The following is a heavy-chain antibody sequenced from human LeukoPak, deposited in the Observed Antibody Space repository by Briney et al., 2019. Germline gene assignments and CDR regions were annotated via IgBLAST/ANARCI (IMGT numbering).Heavy chain of an antibody. CDR1: GFTFSSYG. V-gene: IGHV3-33*01. J-gene: IGHJ4*02. D-gene: IGHD6-13*01. CDR2: IWYDGSNK. Sequence: GGSLRLSCAASGFTFSSYGMHWVRQAPGKGLEWVAVIWYDGSNKYYADSVKGRFTISRDNSKNTLYLQMNSLRAEDTAVYYCARDSGIAAAVFVYWGQGTLVTVSS. CDR3: ARDSGIAAAVFVY.